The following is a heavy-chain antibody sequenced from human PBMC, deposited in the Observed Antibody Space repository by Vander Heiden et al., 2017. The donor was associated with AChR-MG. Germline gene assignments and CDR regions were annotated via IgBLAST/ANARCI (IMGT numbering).Heavy chain of an antibody. CDR1: GFTFSSYG. V-gene: IGHV3-30*02. Sequence: QVQLVESGGGVVQPGGSLRLSCAALGFTFSSYGMHWVRQAPGKGLKWVAFIRYDGSDTYYADSLKGRFTISRDNSKNTLYLQMNSLRAEDTAVYYCAKGTLLGYDSSGYYPDYWGQGTLVTVSS. CDR3: AKGTLLGYDSSGYYPDY. J-gene: IGHJ4*02. D-gene: IGHD3-22*01. CDR2: IRYDGSDT.